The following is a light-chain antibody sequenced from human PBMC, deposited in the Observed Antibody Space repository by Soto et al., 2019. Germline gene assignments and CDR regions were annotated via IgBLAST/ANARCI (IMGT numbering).Light chain of an antibody. CDR2: DVN. J-gene: IGLJ1*01. V-gene: IGLV2-14*03. Sequence: QSALTQPASVSGSPGQSITISCTGTSSDVGGYNSVSWYQHHPGKAPKLIIYDVNSRPAGVSNRFSGSKSGNTASLTISGLQAEDDADYYCSSYTSSSTPYVFGTGTKLTVL. CDR1: SSDVGGYNS. CDR3: SSYTSSSTPYV.